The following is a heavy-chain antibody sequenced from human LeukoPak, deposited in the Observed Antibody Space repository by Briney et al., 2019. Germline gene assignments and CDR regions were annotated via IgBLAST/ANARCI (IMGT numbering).Heavy chain of an antibody. CDR2: ISWNSGSI. D-gene: IGHD1-26*01. J-gene: IGHJ4*02. Sequence: GRSLRLSCAASGFTFDDYAMHWVRQAPGMGLEWVPGISWNSGSIGYADSVKGRFTISRDNAKNSLYLQMNSLRAEDTALYYCAKDMSGYFDYWGQGTLVTVSS. V-gene: IGHV3-9*01. CDR1: GFTFDDYA. CDR3: AKDMSGYFDY.